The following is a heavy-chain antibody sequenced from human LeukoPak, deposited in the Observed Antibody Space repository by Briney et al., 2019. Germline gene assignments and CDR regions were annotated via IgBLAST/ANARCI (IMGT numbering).Heavy chain of an antibody. J-gene: IGHJ4*02. D-gene: IGHD6-19*01. CDR3: AKEWQWLVRYYFDY. V-gene: IGHV3-23*01. CDR1: GFTSSSYA. CDR2: ISGSAGST. Sequence: GGSLRLSCAASGFTSSSYAMSWVRQAPGKGLEWVSAISGSAGSTYYADSVKGRFTISRDNSKNTLYLQMNSLRAEDTAVYYCAKEWQWLVRYYFDYWGQGTLVTVSS.